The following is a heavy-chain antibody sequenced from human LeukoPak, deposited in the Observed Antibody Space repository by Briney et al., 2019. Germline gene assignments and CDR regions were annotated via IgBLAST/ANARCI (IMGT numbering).Heavy chain of an antibody. D-gene: IGHD6-13*01. CDR3: ARGLGYSGSWYFDY. CDR1: GFTFSSYW. V-gene: IGHV3-7*04. J-gene: IGHJ4*02. CDR2: IQQDGSVK. Sequence: PGGSLRLSCAASGFTFSSYWMTWVRQAPGKGLEWVANIQQDGSVKDYVDSVKGRFTISRDNAKNSLYLQMNSLRAEDTAVYYCARGLGYSGSWYFDYWGQGTLVTVSS.